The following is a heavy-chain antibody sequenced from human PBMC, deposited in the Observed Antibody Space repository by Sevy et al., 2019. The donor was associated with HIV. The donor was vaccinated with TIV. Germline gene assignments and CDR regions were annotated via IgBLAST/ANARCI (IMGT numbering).Heavy chain of an antibody. Sequence: GGSLRLSCAASGFTFSSYAMSWVRQAPGKGLEWVSAISGSGGSTYYADSVKGRFTISRDNSKNTLYLQMNSLRAEDTAVYYCAKEEKLSLAAAGVYYYGMDVWGQGTTVTVSS. D-gene: IGHD6-13*01. CDR2: ISGSGGST. J-gene: IGHJ6*02. V-gene: IGHV3-23*01. CDR3: AKEEKLSLAAAGVYYYGMDV. CDR1: GFTFSSYA.